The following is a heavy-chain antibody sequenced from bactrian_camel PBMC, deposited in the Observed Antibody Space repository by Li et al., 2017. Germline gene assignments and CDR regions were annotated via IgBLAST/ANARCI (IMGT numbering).Heavy chain of an antibody. Sequence: VQLVESGGALVQPGGSLRLSCAASGFTFSTYAMSWVRHTPGKGFEWVSTVNTGGGTTFYADSVKGRFTISRDNAKNTLYLQMNSLKTEDTAVYYCAADSPTALYSDYPAAGASWGQGTQVTVS. CDR3: AADSPTALYSDYPAAGAS. D-gene: IGHD4*01. CDR2: VNTGGGTT. J-gene: IGHJ4*01. V-gene: IGHV3S31*01. CDR1: GFTFSTYA.